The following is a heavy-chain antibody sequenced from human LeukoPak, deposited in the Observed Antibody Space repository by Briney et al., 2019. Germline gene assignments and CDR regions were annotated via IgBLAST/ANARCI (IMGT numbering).Heavy chain of an antibody. CDR3: ARDLTAGYYAVGYFDL. Sequence: PSETLSLTCTVSGGSISSFYWSWLRQPPGKGLEWIGYIYYSGSTNCNPSLKSRVTISIDTSKKYFSLKLSSVTAADTAVYYCARDLTAGYYAVGYFDLWGRGTLVTVSS. D-gene: IGHD4-17*01. V-gene: IGHV4-59*01. J-gene: IGHJ2*01. CDR1: GGSISSFY. CDR2: IYYSGST.